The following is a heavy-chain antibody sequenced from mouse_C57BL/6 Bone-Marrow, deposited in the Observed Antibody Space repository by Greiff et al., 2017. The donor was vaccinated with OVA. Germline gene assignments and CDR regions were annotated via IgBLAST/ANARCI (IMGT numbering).Heavy chain of an antibody. Sequence: QVQLQQSGTELVKPGASVKLSCKASGYTFTSYWMHWVKQRPGQGLEWIGNINPSNGGTNYNEKFKSKATLTVDKSSSTAYMQLSSLTSEDSAVYYCARGEAYAGTVFAYWGQGTLVTVSA. D-gene: IGHD4-1*01. CDR3: ARGEAYAGTVFAY. CDR1: GYTFTSYW. CDR2: INPSNGGT. V-gene: IGHV1-53*01. J-gene: IGHJ3*01.